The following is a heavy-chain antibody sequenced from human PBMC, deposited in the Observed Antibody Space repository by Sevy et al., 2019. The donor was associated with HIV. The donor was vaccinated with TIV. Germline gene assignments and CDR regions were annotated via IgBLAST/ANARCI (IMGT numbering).Heavy chain of an antibody. CDR2: ISYDGSNK. Sequence: GGSLRLSCAASGFTFSSYAMQWVRQAPGKGLEWVAVISYDGSNKYYADSVKGRFTISRDNSKNTLYLQMNSLRAEDTAVYYCARDGSSSVLDYWGQGTLVTVSS. CDR1: GFTFSSYA. V-gene: IGHV3-30*04. J-gene: IGHJ4*02. CDR3: ARDGSSSVLDY. D-gene: IGHD6-6*01.